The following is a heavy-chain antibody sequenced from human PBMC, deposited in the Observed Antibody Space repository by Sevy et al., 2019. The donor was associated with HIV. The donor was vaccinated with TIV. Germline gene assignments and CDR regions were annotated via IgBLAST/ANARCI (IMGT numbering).Heavy chain of an antibody. V-gene: IGHV3-21*01. CDR1: GFTFSSYK. J-gene: IGHJ4*02. CDR2: ISSSSTYI. CDR3: ASLYNGFDY. Sequence: GESLKISCAASGFTFSSYKMIWVRQAPGKGLEWVSSISSSSTYISYADSVKGRFTISRDNAENSLFLQMNSLRAKDTAVYYCASLYNGFDYWGQGTLVTVSS. D-gene: IGHD1-20*01.